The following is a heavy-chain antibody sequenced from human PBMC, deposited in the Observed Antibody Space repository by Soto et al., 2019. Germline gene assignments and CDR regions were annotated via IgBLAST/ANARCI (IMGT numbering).Heavy chain of an antibody. J-gene: IGHJ5*02. V-gene: IGHV1-18*01. CDR2: ISGYNGNT. Sequence: ASVKVSCKTSGYTFFSYGISWVRQAPGQGLEWMGWISGYNGNTNYAQKFQARVTMTADTSTRTAYMELRSLRSDDTAFYYCARKSSSSSWFDPRGQGTLVTVSS. D-gene: IGHD6-6*01. CDR1: GYTFFSYG. CDR3: ARKSSSSSWFDP.